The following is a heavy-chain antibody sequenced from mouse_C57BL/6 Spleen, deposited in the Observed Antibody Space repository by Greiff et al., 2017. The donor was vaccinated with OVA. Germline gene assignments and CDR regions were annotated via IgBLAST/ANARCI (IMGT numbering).Heavy chain of an antibody. V-gene: IGHV5-4*01. Sequence: EVQGVESGGGLVKPGGSLKLSCAASGFTFSSSAMSWVRQTPEKSLEWVATLSDGGSYTYYPANVKGRFTISRDNAKNNLYLQMSHLKSEDTAMYYCARDENGYYLFAYWGQGTLVTVSA. CDR2: LSDGGSYT. CDR3: ARDENGYYLFAY. CDR1: GFTFSSSA. J-gene: IGHJ3*01. D-gene: IGHD2-3*01.